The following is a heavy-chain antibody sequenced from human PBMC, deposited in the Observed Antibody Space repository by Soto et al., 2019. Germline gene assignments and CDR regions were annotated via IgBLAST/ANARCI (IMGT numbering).Heavy chain of an antibody. CDR1: GGSISSSSYY. CDR3: ACIFSGGYGYGFYYYGMDV. J-gene: IGHJ6*02. CDR2: IYYSGST. D-gene: IGHD5-18*01. Sequence: SETLSLTWTVSGGSISSSSYYWGWIRQPPGKGLEWIGSIYYSGSTYYNPSLKSRVTISVDTSKDQFSLKLSSVTAADTAVYYCACIFSGGYGYGFYYYGMDVWGQGTTVTVS. V-gene: IGHV4-39*01.